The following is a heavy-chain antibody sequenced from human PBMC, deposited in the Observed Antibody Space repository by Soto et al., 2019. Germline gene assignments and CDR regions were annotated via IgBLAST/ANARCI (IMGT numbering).Heavy chain of an antibody. CDR3: ARQRVLPAQYFFDY. D-gene: IGHD6-13*01. Sequence: QVQLQESGPGLVKPSETLSLTCTVSGDSVSSGSYFWTWIRQPPGKGLEWIGYVITGGSTSYNPSLNSRVPLSIDTSENQFSLKLHSMTAADTAVYYCARQRVLPAQYFFDYWGQGTLVTVSS. CDR2: VITGGST. J-gene: IGHJ4*02. V-gene: IGHV4-61*01. CDR1: GDSVSSGSYF.